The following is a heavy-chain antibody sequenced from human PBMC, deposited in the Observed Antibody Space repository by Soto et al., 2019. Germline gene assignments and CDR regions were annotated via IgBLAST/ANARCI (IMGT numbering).Heavy chain of an antibody. CDR2: INADNGNT. CDR1: GYTFTNYA. J-gene: IGHJ5*02. D-gene: IGHD6-19*01. Sequence: ASVKVSCKASGYTFTNYAVSWLRQAPGQGLEWMGWINADNGNTNYAQKLQGRVTMTTDTSTSTADMELRSLRSDDTAVYYCARGPYSSGARWFDPWGQGTLVTVSS. CDR3: ARGPYSSGARWFDP. V-gene: IGHV1-18*04.